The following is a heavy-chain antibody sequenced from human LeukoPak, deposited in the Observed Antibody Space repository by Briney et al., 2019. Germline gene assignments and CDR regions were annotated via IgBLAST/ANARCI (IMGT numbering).Heavy chain of an antibody. Sequence: GGSLRLSCAASGFTFSSYVMSWVRQAPGKGLEWVSAISGSGGSTYYADSVKGRFTISRDNSKNTLYLQMNSLRAEDTAVYYCAKDFLPYSGSYYGYFQHWGQGTLVTVSS. D-gene: IGHD1-26*01. CDR1: GFTFSSYV. J-gene: IGHJ1*01. CDR2: ISGSGGST. CDR3: AKDFLPYSGSYYGYFQH. V-gene: IGHV3-23*01.